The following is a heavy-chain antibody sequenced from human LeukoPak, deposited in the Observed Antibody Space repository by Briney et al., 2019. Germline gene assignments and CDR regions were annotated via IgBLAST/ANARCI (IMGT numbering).Heavy chain of an antibody. CDR1: GYSISSGCY. Sequence: SETLSLTCAVSGYSISSGCYWGWIRQPPGKGLEWIGSIYHSGSTYYNPSLKSRVTISVDTSKNQFSLKLSSVTAADTAVYYCARHIPYGGNDAFDYWGQGTLVTVSS. J-gene: IGHJ4*02. CDR3: ARHIPYGGNDAFDY. D-gene: IGHD4-23*01. V-gene: IGHV4-38-2*01. CDR2: IYHSGST.